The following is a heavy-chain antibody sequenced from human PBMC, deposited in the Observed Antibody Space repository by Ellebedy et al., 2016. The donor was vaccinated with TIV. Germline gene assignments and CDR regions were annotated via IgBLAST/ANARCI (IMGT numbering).Heavy chain of an antibody. CDR3: AREFVNVFGY. J-gene: IGHJ4*02. CDR2: ISSSGRT. V-gene: IGHV4-4*08. D-gene: IGHD3-10*01. CDR1: GGSITTHN. Sequence: SETLSLTXTVSGGSITTHNWSWIRQPPGKGLEYIGYISSSGRTNYNPSVKTRATISVDTSKSQVSLKLVSVTAPDTAVYYCAREFVNVFGYWGQGTLVTVSS.